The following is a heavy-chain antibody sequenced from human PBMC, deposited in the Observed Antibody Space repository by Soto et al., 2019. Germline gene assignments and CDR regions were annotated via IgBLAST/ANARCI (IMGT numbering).Heavy chain of an antibody. CDR1: GFTFSSYA. CDR2: ISGSGGST. V-gene: IGHV3-23*01. J-gene: IGHJ4*02. Sequence: PGESLKISCAASGFTFSSYAMSWVRQAPGKGLEWVSAISGSGGSTYYADSVKGRFTISRDNSKNTLYLQMNSLRAEDTAVYYCAKDRSTVKGYFDYWGQGTLVTVSS. CDR3: AKDRSTVKGYFDY. D-gene: IGHD4-4*01.